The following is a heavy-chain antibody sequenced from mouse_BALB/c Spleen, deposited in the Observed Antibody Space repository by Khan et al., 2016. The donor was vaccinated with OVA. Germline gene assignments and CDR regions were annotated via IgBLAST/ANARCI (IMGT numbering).Heavy chain of an antibody. V-gene: IGHV1-7*01. CDR2: INPTSGYT. CDR3: SGDRIDY. CDR1: GYTFTTYW. J-gene: IGHJ2*01. Sequence: VQLQESGAELAKPGASVKMSCKASGYTFTTYWMHWVKQRPGQGLEWIGYINPTSGYTDYNEKFKDQATLSVDKSSSTAYMQLSSLTSEDSAVYYWSGDRIDYWGQGTTLTVSS.